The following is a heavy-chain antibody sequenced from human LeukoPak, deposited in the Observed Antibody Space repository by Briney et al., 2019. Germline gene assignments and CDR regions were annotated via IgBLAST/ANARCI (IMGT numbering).Heavy chain of an antibody. CDR3: ARHPRSAEAYCGADCYSGHAFDI. CDR2: IYPGDSDT. D-gene: IGHD2-21*02. J-gene: IGHJ3*02. CDR1: GYNFTTYW. Sequence: GESLKISCKTSGYNFTTYWIGWVRQMPGKGLEWMGIIYPGDSDTRYSPSFQGQVTISADKSISTAYLQWSSLKASDTAMYYCARHPRSAEAYCGADCYSGHAFDIWGQGTMVTVSS. V-gene: IGHV5-51*01.